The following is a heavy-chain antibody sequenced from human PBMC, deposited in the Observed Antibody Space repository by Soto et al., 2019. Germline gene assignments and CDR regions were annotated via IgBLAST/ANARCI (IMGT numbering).Heavy chain of an antibody. J-gene: IGHJ6*02. CDR1: GGSISSSSYY. CDR3: ARHWGPPPTYQLLSYYYYGMDV. V-gene: IGHV4-39*01. CDR2: IYYSGST. Sequence: PSETLSLTCTVSGGSISSSSYYWGWIRQPPGKGLEWIGSIYYSGSTYYNPSLKSRVTISVDTSKNQFSLKLSSVTAADTAVYYCARHWGPPPTYQLLSYYYYGMDVWGQGTTVTVS. D-gene: IGHD2-2*01.